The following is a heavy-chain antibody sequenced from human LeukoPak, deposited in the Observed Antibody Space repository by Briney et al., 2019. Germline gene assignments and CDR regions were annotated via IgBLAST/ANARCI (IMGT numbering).Heavy chain of an antibody. CDR1: GGSISSYY. CDR2: IYYSGST. D-gene: IGHD5-18*01. V-gene: IGHV4-59*08. CDR3: ARHLPGGLWFFDY. J-gene: IGHJ4*02. Sequence: SETLSLTCAVSGGSISSYYWSWIRQPPGKGLEWIGYIYYSGSTNYNPSLKSRVTISVDTSKNQFSLKLSSVTAADTAVYYCARHLPGGLWFFDYWGQGTLVTVSS.